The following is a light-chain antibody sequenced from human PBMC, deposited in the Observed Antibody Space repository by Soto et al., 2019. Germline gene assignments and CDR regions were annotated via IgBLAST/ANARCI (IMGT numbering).Light chain of an antibody. CDR3: SSYAGSKGV. V-gene: IGLV2-8*01. Sequence: QSVLTQPPSASGSPGQSVTISCTGTSSDVGGSNYVSWYQQHPGKAPTLMIYEVSKRPSGVPARFSGSKSCNTASRTVTGLQADDEADYYCSSYAGSKGVFGGGTKLTVL. J-gene: IGLJ2*01. CDR2: EVS. CDR1: SSDVGGSNY.